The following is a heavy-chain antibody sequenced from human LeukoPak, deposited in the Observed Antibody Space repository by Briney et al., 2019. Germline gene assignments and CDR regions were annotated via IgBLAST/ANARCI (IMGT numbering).Heavy chain of an antibody. J-gene: IGHJ4*02. CDR3: ARDSYYYDSSGYYTGFGY. CDR2: ISAYNGNT. V-gene: IGHV1-18*01. Sequence: ASVKVSCKASGYTFTSYGISWVRQAPGQGLEWMGWISAYNGNTNYAQKLQGRVTMTTDTSTSTAYMELRSLRSDDTAVYCCARDSYYYDSSGYYTGFGYWGQGTLVTVSS. D-gene: IGHD3-22*01. CDR1: GYTFTSYG.